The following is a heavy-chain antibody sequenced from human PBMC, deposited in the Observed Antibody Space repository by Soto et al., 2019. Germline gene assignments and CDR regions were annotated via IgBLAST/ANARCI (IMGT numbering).Heavy chain of an antibody. CDR1: GFSLSNARMG. J-gene: IGHJ4*02. Sequence: QVTLKESGPVLVKPTETLTLTCTVSGFSLSNARMGVSWIRQPPGKALEWLAHIFSNDEKSYSTSLKSRHTISMDTSKSQVVLTLTNMDPVDTATYYCARMGHYDFWSGYYCDYWGQGTLVTVSS. CDR3: ARMGHYDFWSGYYCDY. V-gene: IGHV2-26*01. CDR2: IFSNDEK. D-gene: IGHD3-3*01.